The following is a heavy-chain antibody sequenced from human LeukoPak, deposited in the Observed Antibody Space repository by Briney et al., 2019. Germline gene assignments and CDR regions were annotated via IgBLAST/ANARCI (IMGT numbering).Heavy chain of an antibody. Sequence: SETLSLTCTVSGGSISNSFWSWIRQPAGKGLEWIGLISTSGNTNYNPSLKSRVTMSVDTSNKQLSLRLSSVTAADTAVYYCARDPGAVTTPSNWFDPWGQGTLVTVSS. D-gene: IGHD4-17*01. CDR1: GGSISNSF. CDR2: ISTSGNT. CDR3: ARDPGAVTTPSNWFDP. J-gene: IGHJ5*02. V-gene: IGHV4-4*07.